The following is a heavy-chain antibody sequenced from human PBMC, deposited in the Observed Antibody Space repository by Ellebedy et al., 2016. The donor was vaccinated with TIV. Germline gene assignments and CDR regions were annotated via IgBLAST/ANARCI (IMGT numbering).Heavy chain of an antibody. J-gene: IGHJ6*02. CDR2: IYPSGNT. CDR1: GGSISPYF. Sequence: SETLSLTCTVSGGSISPYFWSWVRQPPGKGLEWIGYIYPSGNTNYNPSLRSRVTISVDTSNNQFSLKLSSVTAADTAVYYCAREPPFDGMDVWGQGTTVTVSS. D-gene: IGHD3-3*02. CDR3: AREPPFDGMDV. V-gene: IGHV4-59*01.